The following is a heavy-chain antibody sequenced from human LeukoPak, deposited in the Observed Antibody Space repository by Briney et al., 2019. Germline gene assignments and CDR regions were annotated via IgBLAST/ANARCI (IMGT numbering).Heavy chain of an antibody. CDR2: ISERGGST. Sequence: GGSLRLSCVVSGITLSNYGMSWVRQAPGKGLEWVSGISERGGSTNYADSVKGRFIISRDNAKNSPYLQMNSLRAEDTAVYYCAREAYDAFDIWGQGTMVTVSS. J-gene: IGHJ3*02. CDR3: AREAYDAFDI. CDR1: GITLSNYG. V-gene: IGHV3-23*01.